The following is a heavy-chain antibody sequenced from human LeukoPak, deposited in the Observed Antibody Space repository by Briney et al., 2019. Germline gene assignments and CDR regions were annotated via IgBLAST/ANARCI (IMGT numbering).Heavy chain of an antibody. CDR1: GFTFSSYA. CDR2: ISSSSSTI. J-gene: IGHJ4*02. CDR3: ATSRVDFDY. Sequence: GGSLRLSCAASGFTFSSYAMSWVRQAPGKGLEWVSYISSSSSTIYYADSVKGRFTISRDNAKNSLYLQMNSLRAEDTAVYYCATSRVDFDYWGQGTLVTVSS. D-gene: IGHD2-15*01. V-gene: IGHV3-48*01.